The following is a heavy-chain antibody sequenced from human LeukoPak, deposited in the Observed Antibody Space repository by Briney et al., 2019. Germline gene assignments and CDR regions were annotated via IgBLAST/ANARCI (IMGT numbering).Heavy chain of an antibody. Sequence: GGSLRLSCAASGFTFSSYAMHWVRQAPGKGLEWVSGISWNSGSIGYADSVKGRFTISRDNAKNSLYLQMNSLRAEDTALYYCAKDTRITMVRGALDYWGQGTLVTVSS. V-gene: IGHV3-9*01. CDR1: GFTFSSYA. CDR2: ISWNSGSI. CDR3: AKDTRITMVRGALDY. J-gene: IGHJ4*02. D-gene: IGHD3-10*01.